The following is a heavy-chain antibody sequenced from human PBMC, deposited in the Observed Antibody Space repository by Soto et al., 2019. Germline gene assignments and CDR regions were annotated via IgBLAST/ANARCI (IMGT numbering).Heavy chain of an antibody. D-gene: IGHD4-17*01. Sequence: SETLSLTCTVSGGSISSYYWSWIRQPPGKGLEWIGYIYYSGSTNYNPSLKSRVTISVDTSKNQFSLKLSSVTAADTAVYYCARDRPPHVDYGSGWFDPWGQGTLVTVSS. J-gene: IGHJ5*02. CDR3: ARDRPPHVDYGSGWFDP. V-gene: IGHV4-59*01. CDR2: IYYSGST. CDR1: GGSISSYY.